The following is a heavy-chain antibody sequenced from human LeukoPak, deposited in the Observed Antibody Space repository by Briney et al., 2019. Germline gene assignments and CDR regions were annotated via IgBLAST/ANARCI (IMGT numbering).Heavy chain of an antibody. CDR1: GGSFSGYY. D-gene: IGHD5-18*01. CDR2: INHSGST. V-gene: IGHV4-34*01. J-gene: IGHJ1*01. Sequence: SGTLSLTCAVYGGSFSGYYWSWIRQPPGKGLEWIGEINHSGSTNYNPSLKSRVTISVDTSKNQFSLKLSSVTAADTAVYYCARVGYNYGPSHFQHWGQGTLVTVSS. CDR3: ARVGYNYGPSHFQH.